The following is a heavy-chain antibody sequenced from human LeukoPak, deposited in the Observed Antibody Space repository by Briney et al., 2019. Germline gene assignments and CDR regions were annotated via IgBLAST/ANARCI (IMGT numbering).Heavy chain of an antibody. Sequence: ASVKVSCKASGYTFSNFDVNWVRQAPGQGLEWMAWINPGSGDTYYEGKFQGRLTMSSNTSITTASMELSSLTSEDTAVYYCARSRRGYDSDVWGKRTTVIVSS. J-gene: IGHJ6*04. CDR3: ARSRRGYDSDV. V-gene: IGHV1-8*02. CDR1: GYTFSNFD. CDR2: INPGSGDT.